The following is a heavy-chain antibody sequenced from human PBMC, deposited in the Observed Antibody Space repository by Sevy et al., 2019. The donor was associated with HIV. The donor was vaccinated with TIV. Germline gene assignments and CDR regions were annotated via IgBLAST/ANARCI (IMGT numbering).Heavy chain of an antibody. D-gene: IGHD4-17*01. Sequence: GGSLRLSCTASGFTFGEYSMSWFRQAPGKGLEWVSFIRSEVYCGTTEYAASVKGRFTISRDDSTSIAYLQMSSLKTEDTAVYYCTRGRGVYADYGVDYWGQGTLVTVSS. CDR2: IRSEVYCGTT. CDR1: GFTFGEYS. V-gene: IGHV3-49*03. CDR3: TRGRGVYADYGVDY. J-gene: IGHJ4*02.